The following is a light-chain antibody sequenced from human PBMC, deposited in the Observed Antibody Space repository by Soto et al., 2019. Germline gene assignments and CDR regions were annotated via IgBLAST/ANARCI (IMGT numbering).Light chain of an antibody. J-gene: IGKJ1*01. CDR3: QQYISWT. CDR1: QTIRSDY. V-gene: IGKV3-20*01. CDR2: GTS. Sequence: EIVLTQSPGTLSVSPGERATLSCRASQTIRSDYLAWYQQKPGQAPSLLIYGTSSRATGIPDRFSGSGSGTDFTLTISTLEPEDSAIYYCQQYISWTFGQGTKVEIK.